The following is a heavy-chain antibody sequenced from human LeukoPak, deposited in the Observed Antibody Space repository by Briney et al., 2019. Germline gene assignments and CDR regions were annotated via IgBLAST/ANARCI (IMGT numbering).Heavy chain of an antibody. CDR1: GGSISSGGYY. J-gene: IGHJ5*02. CDR3: ARVRDVWGSYRTIDP. V-gene: IGHV4-31*03. D-gene: IGHD3-16*02. Sequence: SETLSLTCTVSGGSISSGGYYWSWIRQHPGKGLEWIGYIYYSGSTYYNPSLKSRVTISVDTSKNQFSLKLSSVTAADTAVYYCARVRDVWGSYRTIDPWGQGTLVTVSS. CDR2: IYYSGST.